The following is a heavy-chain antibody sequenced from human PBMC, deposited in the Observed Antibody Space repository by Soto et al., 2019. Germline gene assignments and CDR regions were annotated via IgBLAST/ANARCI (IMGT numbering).Heavy chain of an antibody. CDR3: AKDRDGGAAGPTKFCGMDV. Sequence: EVQLLESGGGLVQPGGSLRLSCAASGFTFSSYAMSWVRQAPGKGLEWVSVISGSGDSTYYADSVRGRFTISRDNSKNTLYLQMNSLRAEDTAVYYCAKDRDGGAAGPTKFCGMDVWGQGTTVTVSS. D-gene: IGHD6-13*01. J-gene: IGHJ6*02. CDR1: GFTFSSYA. V-gene: IGHV3-23*01. CDR2: ISGSGDST.